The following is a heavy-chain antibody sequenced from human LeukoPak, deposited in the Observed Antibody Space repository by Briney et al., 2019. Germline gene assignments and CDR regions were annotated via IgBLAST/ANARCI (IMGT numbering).Heavy chain of an antibody. V-gene: IGHV3-33*01. Sequence: GMSLRLSCAASGFTFSGYGMHWVRQAPGKGLEWVAVIWYDGSNKYYADSVKGRFTISRDNSKNTLYLQLNSLRAEDTAVYFCARGWQQLIPDYWGQGTLVTVSS. D-gene: IGHD3-16*01. CDR1: GFTFSGYG. J-gene: IGHJ4*02. CDR2: IWYDGSNK. CDR3: ARGWQQLIPDY.